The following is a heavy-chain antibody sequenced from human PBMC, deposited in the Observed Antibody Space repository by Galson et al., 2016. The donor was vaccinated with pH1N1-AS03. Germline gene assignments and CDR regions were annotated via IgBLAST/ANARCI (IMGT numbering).Heavy chain of an antibody. CDR2: FIPIFGTT. Sequence: SVKVSCKASGGIFDNHPINWVRQAPGQGLEWMGGFIPIFGTTNYAPKYQGRVTFTTDDSTTTVYMELSNLRSEDTAVYYCARNSDSLGAFDVWGQGTLLSVSS. D-gene: IGHD1-7*01. J-gene: IGHJ3*01. V-gene: IGHV1-69*05. CDR1: GGIFDNHP. CDR3: ARNSDSLGAFDV.